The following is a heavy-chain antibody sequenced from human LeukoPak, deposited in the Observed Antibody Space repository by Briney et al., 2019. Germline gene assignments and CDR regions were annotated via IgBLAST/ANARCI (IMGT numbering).Heavy chain of an antibody. CDR3: ARSILWFGDAFDY. V-gene: IGHV1-2*06. D-gene: IGHD3-10*01. CDR1: GYTFTGYY. CDR2: INPNSGGT. J-gene: IGHJ4*02. Sequence: ASVKVSCKASGYTFTGYYMHWVRQAPGQGLEWMGRINPNSGGTNYAQKFQGRVIMTRDTSISTAYMELSRLRSDDTAVYYCARSILWFGDAFDYWGQGTLVTVSS.